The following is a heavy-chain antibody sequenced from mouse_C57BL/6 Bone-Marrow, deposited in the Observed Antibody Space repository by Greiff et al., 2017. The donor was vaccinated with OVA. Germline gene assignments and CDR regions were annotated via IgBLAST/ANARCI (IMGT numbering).Heavy chain of an antibody. CDR3: ARGYYCGSSYVDY. Sequence: QVQLQQSGAELVRPGTSVKVSCKASGYAFTNYLIEWVKQRPGQGLEWIGVINPGSGGTNYNEKFKGKATLTADKSSSTAYMQLSSLTSEDSAVYFCARGYYCGSSYVDYWGQGTTLTVAS. CDR2: INPGSGGT. V-gene: IGHV1-54*01. J-gene: IGHJ2*01. D-gene: IGHD1-1*01. CDR1: GYAFTNYL.